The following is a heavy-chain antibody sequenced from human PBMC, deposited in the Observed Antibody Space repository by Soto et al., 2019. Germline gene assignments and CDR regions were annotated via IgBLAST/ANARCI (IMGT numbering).Heavy chain of an antibody. CDR2: ISYDGSNK. D-gene: IGHD3-10*01. CDR1: GFTFSSYG. Sequence: QVQLVESGGGVVQPGRSLRLSCAASGFTFSSYGMHWVRQAPGKGLEWVAVISYDGSNKYYADSVKGRFTISRDNSKNTLYLQMNSLRAEDTAVYYCAKGLVSPGGGAFEIWGQGTMVTVSS. J-gene: IGHJ3*02. CDR3: AKGLVSPGGGAFEI. V-gene: IGHV3-30*18.